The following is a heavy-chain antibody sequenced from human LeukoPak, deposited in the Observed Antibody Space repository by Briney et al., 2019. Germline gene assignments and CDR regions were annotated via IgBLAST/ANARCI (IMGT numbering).Heavy chain of an antibody. CDR1: GGTFSSYA. CDR2: IIPIFGTA. D-gene: IGHD6-6*01. Sequence: SVKVSCKASGGTFSSYAISWVRQAPGQGLEWMGGIIPIFGTANYAQKFQGRVTITADESTSTAYMELSSLRSEDTAVYYCARLGSIAALLGWFDPWGQGTLVTVSS. J-gene: IGHJ5*02. V-gene: IGHV1-69*01. CDR3: ARLGSIAALLGWFDP.